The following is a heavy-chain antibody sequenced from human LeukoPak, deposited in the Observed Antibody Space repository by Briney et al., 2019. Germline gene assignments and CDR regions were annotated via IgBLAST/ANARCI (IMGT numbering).Heavy chain of an antibody. CDR2: IYHSGST. V-gene: IGHV4-38-2*02. Sequence: SETLSLTCTVSGYSISSYYYWGWIRQPPGKGLEWIGSIYHSGSTYYTPSLKSRVTISVDTSKNQFSLKLTSVTPADTAVYYCARDRVGHQLVGHKYYYYYMDVWGKGTTVTISS. CDR3: ARDRVGHQLVGHKYYYYYMDV. CDR1: GYSISSYYY. J-gene: IGHJ6*03. D-gene: IGHD6-13*01.